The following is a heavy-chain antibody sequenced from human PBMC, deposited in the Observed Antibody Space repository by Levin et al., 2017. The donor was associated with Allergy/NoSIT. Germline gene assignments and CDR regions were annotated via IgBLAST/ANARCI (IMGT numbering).Heavy chain of an antibody. J-gene: IGHJ4*02. V-gene: IGHV6-1*01. CDR2: TYYRSKRYN. CDR1: GDSVSSNSAA. CDR3: GRTGRDGAIDY. Sequence: SPTLSLPCAISGDSVSSNSAAWNWVRRSPSRGLEWLGRTYYRSKRYNDYAVSVKSRITINPDTSKNQFSLHLNSVTPEDTAVYYCGRTGRDGAIDYWGQGTLVTVSS. D-gene: IGHD4/OR15-4a*01.